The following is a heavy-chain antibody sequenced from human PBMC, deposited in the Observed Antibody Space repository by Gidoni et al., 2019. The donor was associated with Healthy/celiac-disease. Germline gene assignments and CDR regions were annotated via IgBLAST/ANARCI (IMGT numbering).Heavy chain of an antibody. D-gene: IGHD5-18*01. CDR3: ARVCPGSVDTAMVPFDY. CDR1: GYTFTSYD. V-gene: IGHV1-8*01. Sequence: QVQLVQSGAEVKKPGASVKVSCKASGYTFTSYDINWVRQATGQGLEWMGWMNPNSGNTGYAQKFQGRVTMTRNTSISTAYMELSSLRSEDTAVYYCARVCPGSVDTAMVPFDYWGQGTLVTVSS. CDR2: MNPNSGNT. J-gene: IGHJ4*02.